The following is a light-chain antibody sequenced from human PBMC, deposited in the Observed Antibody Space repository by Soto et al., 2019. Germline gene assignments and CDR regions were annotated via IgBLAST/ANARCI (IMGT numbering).Light chain of an antibody. Sequence: DIVMTQSPDSLAVSLGERATINCKSSQTVLHGSNYLAWYQQKLGQSPKLLIYWASTRESGVPDRFSGSGSGTDFTLTINTLQAEDVAIYYCQQYYTTPVTFGQGTEVEIK. V-gene: IGKV4-1*01. CDR2: WAS. J-gene: IGKJ1*01. CDR1: QTVLHGSNY. CDR3: QQYYTTPVT.